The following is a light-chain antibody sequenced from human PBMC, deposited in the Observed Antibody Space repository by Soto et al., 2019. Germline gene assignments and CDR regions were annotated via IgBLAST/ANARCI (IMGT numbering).Light chain of an antibody. Sequence: QSVLTQSPSVSAAPGQKVTISCSGSSSNIGNNYVSWYQQLPGTAPKLLIYDNNKRPSGIPDRFSGSKSGTSGTLDITGLQTGDEADYYCATWDGNLRAVVFGAGTKVTVL. CDR3: ATWDGNLRAVV. CDR2: DNN. J-gene: IGLJ1*01. CDR1: SSNIGNNY. V-gene: IGLV1-51*01.